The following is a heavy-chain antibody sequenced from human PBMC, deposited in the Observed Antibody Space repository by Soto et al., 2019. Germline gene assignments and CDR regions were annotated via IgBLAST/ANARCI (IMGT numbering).Heavy chain of an antibody. J-gene: IGHJ5*02. CDR1: GGSISSSY. D-gene: IGHD4-17*01. CDR3: ARETYGDYVGYFDP. V-gene: IGHV4-59*12. CDR2: IYDSGST. Sequence: SETLSLTCTVSGGSISSSYWSWIRQPPGKGLEWTGYIYDSGSTYYNSSLKSRVTMSVDTSKNQFSLKVRSVTAADTAVYYCARETYGDYVGYFDPWGQGIQVTVSS.